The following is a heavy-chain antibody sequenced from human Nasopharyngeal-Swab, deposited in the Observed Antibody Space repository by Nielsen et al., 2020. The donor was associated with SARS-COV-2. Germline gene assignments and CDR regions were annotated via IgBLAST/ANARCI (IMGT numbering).Heavy chain of an antibody. CDR3: ARARGAYGDYYYYYYTDV. CDR2: TYYRSKWYN. CDR1: GDSVSSSSAA. J-gene: IGHJ6*03. Sequence: SQTLSLTCAISGDSVSSSSAAWNWIRQSPSRGLEWLGRTYYRSKWYNDYAASVKSRITINPDTSKNQFSLHLNSVTPEDTVVYYYARARGAYGDYYYYYYTDVWGKGTTVTVSS. D-gene: IGHD4-17*01. V-gene: IGHV6-1*01.